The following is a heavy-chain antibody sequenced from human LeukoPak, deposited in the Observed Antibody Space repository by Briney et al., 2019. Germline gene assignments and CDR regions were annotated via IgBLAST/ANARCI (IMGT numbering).Heavy chain of an antibody. CDR2: IRHDESKT. Sequence: GGSLRLSCAASGLIFSSYGVHWVRQAPGEGLEWVAYIRHDESKTFYADSVKGRFTISRDNSKNTLYLQMHSLRAEDTALYYCAKPVIPSAYQGTYYMDVWGKGTTVTVSS. CDR1: GLIFSSYG. V-gene: IGHV3-30*02. J-gene: IGHJ6*03. CDR3: AKPVIPSAYQGTYYMDV. D-gene: IGHD3-16*01.